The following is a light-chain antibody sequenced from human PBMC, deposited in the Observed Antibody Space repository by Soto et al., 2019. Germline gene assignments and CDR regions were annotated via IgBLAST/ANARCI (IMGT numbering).Light chain of an antibody. V-gene: IGKV1-5*01. CDR2: DAS. J-gene: IGKJ1*01. Sequence: DIQMTQSPSPLSASVGDRVTIPCRASQSISSWLAWYQQKPGKAPKLLIYDASSLESGVPSRFSGSGSGTEFTLTISSLQPDDFATYYCQQYNSYSWTFGQGTKVDIK. CDR3: QQYNSYSWT. CDR1: QSISSW.